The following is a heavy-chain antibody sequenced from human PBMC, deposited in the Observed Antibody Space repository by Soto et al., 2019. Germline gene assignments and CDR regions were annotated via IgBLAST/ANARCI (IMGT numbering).Heavy chain of an antibody. CDR2: VNHSGST. D-gene: IGHD3-3*02. CDR1: GGSFSGYY. V-gene: IGHV4-34*01. CDR3: ARGGGLSIFGVVQDYYGMDV. Sequence: SETLSLTCAVYGGSFSGYYWSWIRQPPGKGLEWIGEVNHSGSTNYNPPLKSRVTISVDTSKNQFSLKLSSVTAADTAVYYCARGGGLSIFGVVQDYYGMDVWGQGTTVTVSS. J-gene: IGHJ6*02.